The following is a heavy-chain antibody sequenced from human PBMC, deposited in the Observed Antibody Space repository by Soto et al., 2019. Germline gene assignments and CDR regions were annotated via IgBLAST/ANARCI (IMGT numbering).Heavy chain of an antibody. CDR3: GVDCSSTSCYTGDYYYYGMDV. Sequence: QVQLVQSGAEVKKPGSSVKVSCKASGGTFSSYAISWVRQAPGQGLEWMGGIIPIFGTANYAQKFQGRVTITADKSTSTAYMELRSLRSEDTAVYYCGVDCSSTSCYTGDYYYYGMDVWGQGTTVTVSS. CDR1: GGTFSSYA. J-gene: IGHJ6*02. V-gene: IGHV1-69*06. CDR2: IIPIFGTA. D-gene: IGHD2-2*02.